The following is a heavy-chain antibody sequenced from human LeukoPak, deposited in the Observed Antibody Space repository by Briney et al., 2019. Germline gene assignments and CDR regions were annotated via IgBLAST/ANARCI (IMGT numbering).Heavy chain of an antibody. CDR3: ARRPDGFDF. J-gene: IGHJ3*01. CDR2: VNHSGQS. Sequence: TSETLSLTCAVYGGSFNGYHWSWIRQPPGKGLEWIGDVNHSGQSSYRSSLKSRVTISVDTSKNQFSLRLTSVTAADTAVYYCARRPDGFDFWGQGTMVTVSS. CDR1: GGSFNGYH. V-gene: IGHV4-34*01.